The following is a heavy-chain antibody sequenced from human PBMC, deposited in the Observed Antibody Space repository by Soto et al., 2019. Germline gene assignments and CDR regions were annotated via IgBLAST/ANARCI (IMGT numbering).Heavy chain of an antibody. CDR2: ISYDGNKQ. CDR3: AKGRGPLEYYFDY. CDR1: GFTFSSYG. Sequence: QVQLVESGGGVVQPGGSLRLSCAASGFTFSSYGMHWVRQAPGKGLEWVAVISYDGNKQYYADSVKGRFTISRDNSKNTLSLQMNSLRRDDTAVYYCAKGRGPLEYYFDYWGQGTLVTVSS. D-gene: IGHD1-1*01. J-gene: IGHJ4*02. V-gene: IGHV3-30*18.